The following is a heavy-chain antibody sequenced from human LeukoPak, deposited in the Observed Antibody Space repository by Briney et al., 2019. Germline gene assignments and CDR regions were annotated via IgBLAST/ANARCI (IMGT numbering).Heavy chain of an antibody. CDR3: ARETYCGGDCYSSPLSAFDI. V-gene: IGHV4-30-4*08. D-gene: IGHD2-21*02. CDR2: IYYSGST. J-gene: IGHJ3*02. CDR1: GGSISSYY. Sequence: SETLTLTCTVSGGSISSYYWSWIRQPPGKGLEWIGYIYYSGSTYYNPSLKSRVTISVDTSKNQFSLKLSSVTAADTAVYYCARETYCGGDCYSSPLSAFDIWGQGTMFTVSS.